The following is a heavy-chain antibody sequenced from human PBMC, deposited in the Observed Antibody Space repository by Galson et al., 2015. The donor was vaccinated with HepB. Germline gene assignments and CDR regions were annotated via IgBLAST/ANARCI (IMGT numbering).Heavy chain of an antibody. J-gene: IGHJ6*02. Sequence: SLRLSCAASGFTFSSYAMSWVRQAPGKGLEWVSAISGSGGSTYYADSVKGRFTISRDNSKNTLYLQMNSLRAEDTAVYYCATRYCSSTSCPTDYYGMDVWGQGTTVTVSS. V-gene: IGHV3-23*01. CDR3: ATRYCSSTSCPTDYYGMDV. D-gene: IGHD2-2*01. CDR1: GFTFSSYA. CDR2: ISGSGGST.